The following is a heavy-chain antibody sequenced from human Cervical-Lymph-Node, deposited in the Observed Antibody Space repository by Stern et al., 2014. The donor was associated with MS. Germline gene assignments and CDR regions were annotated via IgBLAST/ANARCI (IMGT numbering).Heavy chain of an antibody. CDR3: ARDYEDTSMLFDH. CDR1: GFTFSSYG. CDR2: ISYDGNHK. J-gene: IGHJ4*02. V-gene: IGHV3-30*03. D-gene: IGHD2-8*01. Sequence: VQLVESGGAVVQPGRSLRLSCAASGFTFSSYGMHWVRQAPGKGLEWVTVISYDGNHKYYEDSVKGRFTISRDNSKNTLHLQMNSVTPDDTAIYYCARDYEDTSMLFDHWGQGTLVTVSS.